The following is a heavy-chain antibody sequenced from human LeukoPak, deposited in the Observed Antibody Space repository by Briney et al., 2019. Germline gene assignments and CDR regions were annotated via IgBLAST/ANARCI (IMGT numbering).Heavy chain of an antibody. J-gene: IGHJ5*02. CDR2: MNPNSGNT. V-gene: IGHV1-8*01. D-gene: IGHD6-19*01. CDR1: GYTFTSYD. Sequence: GASVKVSCKASGYTFTSYDINWVRQATGQGLEWMGWMNPNSGNTGYTQKFQGRVTVTRNTSISTAYMELSSLRSEDTAVYYCARGRSSGPQFDPWGQGTLVTVSS. CDR3: ARGRSSGPQFDP.